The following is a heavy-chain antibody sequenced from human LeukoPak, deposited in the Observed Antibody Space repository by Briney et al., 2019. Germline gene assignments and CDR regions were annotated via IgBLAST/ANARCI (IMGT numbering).Heavy chain of an antibody. V-gene: IGHV4-34*01. Sequence: SETLSVSLAVYGGSFSTYYWSWIRQSPGKGLEWIAEINHRGDTTYNPSVKSRVTISVDTSKNQFSLKVRSLTAAETAVYYCARGPTISVTGYFDFWGQGTLVTVSS. D-gene: IGHD1-20*01. J-gene: IGHJ4*03. CDR1: GGSFSTYY. CDR2: INHRGDT. CDR3: ARGPTISVTGYFDF.